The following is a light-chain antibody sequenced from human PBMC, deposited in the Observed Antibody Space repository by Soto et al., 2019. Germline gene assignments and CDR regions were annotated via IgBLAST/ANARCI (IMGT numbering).Light chain of an antibody. CDR3: QQYGSSPRT. CDR2: GAS. CDR1: HSISSTF. J-gene: IGKJ1*01. Sequence: EIVLTQSPGTLSLSPGERATLSCRASHSISSTFLAWYQQKPGQAPRLLIHGASSRATGIPPRFSGSGSGTDFTLTISRLEPEDFAVYYCQQYGSSPRTFGQGTKVDI. V-gene: IGKV3-20*01.